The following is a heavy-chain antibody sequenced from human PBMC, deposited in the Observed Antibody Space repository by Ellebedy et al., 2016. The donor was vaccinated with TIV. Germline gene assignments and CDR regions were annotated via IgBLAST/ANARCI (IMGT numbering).Heavy chain of an antibody. CDR1: GFTFSSYA. CDR2: ISSSSSTI. CDR3: ARGMYYDILTGSTPDYYYYGMDV. Sequence: GESLKISXAASGFTFSSYAMHWVRQAPGKGLEWVSYISSSSSTIYYADSVKGRFTISRDNAKNSLYLQMNSLRAEDTAVYYCARGMYYDILTGSTPDYYYYGMDVWGQGTTVTVSS. D-gene: IGHD3-9*01. V-gene: IGHV3-48*04. J-gene: IGHJ6*02.